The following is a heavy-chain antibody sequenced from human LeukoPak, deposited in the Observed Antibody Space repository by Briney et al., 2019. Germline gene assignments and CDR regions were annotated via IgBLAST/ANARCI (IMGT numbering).Heavy chain of an antibody. Sequence: PGGSLRLSCAASGFTFSSYGMHWVRQAPGKGLEWVAVIWYDGSNKYYADSVKGRFTISRDNSKNTLYLQMNSLRAEDTAVYYCARPYSGYGRDAFDIWGQGTMVTVSS. D-gene: IGHD5-12*01. CDR1: GFTFSSYG. CDR3: ARPYSGYGRDAFDI. J-gene: IGHJ3*02. CDR2: IWYDGSNK. V-gene: IGHV3-33*01.